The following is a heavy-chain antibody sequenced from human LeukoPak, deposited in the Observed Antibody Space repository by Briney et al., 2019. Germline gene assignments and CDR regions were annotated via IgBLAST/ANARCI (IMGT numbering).Heavy chain of an antibody. V-gene: IGHV3-30*02. CDR1: GFTFSSYG. J-gene: IGHJ3*02. D-gene: IGHD3-10*01. Sequence: GGSLRLSCAASGFTFSSYGMHWVRQAPGKGLEWVAFIRYDGSNKYYADSVKGRFTISRDNSKNTLYLQMNSLRAEDTAVYYCAKAGDYYGSGSYYLGAFDIWGQGTMVTVSS. CDR3: AKAGDYYGSGSYYLGAFDI. CDR2: IRYDGSNK.